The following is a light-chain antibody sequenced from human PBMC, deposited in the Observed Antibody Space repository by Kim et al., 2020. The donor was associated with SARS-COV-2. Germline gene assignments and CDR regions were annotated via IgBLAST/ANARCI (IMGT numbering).Light chain of an antibody. J-gene: IGKJ2*01. CDR3: QKYDGTPYT. Sequence: DIQMTQSPSSLSASVGDRVTITCRASQGIYKYLAWYQQKPGKVPKLLIYDASTLQSGFPSRFSGRGSGTSFTLTISSLQPEDVATYYCQKYDGTPYTFGQGTKLEIK. CDR1: QGIYKY. V-gene: IGKV1-27*01. CDR2: DAS.